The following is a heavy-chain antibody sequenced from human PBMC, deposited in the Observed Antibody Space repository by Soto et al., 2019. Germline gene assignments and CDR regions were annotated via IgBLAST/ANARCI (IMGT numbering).Heavy chain of an antibody. D-gene: IGHD3-3*01. V-gene: IGHV3-30*18. J-gene: IGHJ6*02. Sequence: QVQLVESGGGVVQPGRSLRLSCAASGFTFSSYGMHWVRQAPGKGLEWVAVISYDGSNKYYADSVKGRFTISRDNSKNTLYLQMNSLSAEDTAVYYCAKDPVNYYIWSGPYYYYGIDVWGQVTTVTVSS. CDR3: AKDPVNYYIWSGPYYYYGIDV. CDR2: ISYDGSNK. CDR1: GFTFSSYG.